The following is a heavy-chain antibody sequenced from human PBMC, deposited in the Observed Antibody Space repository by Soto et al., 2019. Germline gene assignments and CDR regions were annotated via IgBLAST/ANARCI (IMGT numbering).Heavy chain of an antibody. Sequence: SVKVSCKASGGTFSSYTISWVRQAPGQGLEWMGRIIPILGIANYAQKFQGRVTITADKSTSTAYMELSSLRSEDTAVYYCAMSGYDDYYYYYGMDVWGQGTTVTVSS. CDR2: IIPILGIA. CDR3: AMSGYDDYYYYYGMDV. D-gene: IGHD5-12*01. J-gene: IGHJ6*02. V-gene: IGHV1-69*02. CDR1: GGTFSSYT.